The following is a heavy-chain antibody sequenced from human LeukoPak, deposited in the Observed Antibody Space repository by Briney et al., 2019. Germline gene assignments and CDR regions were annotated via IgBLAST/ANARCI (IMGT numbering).Heavy chain of an antibody. CDR1: GYSISSGYY. J-gene: IGHJ4*02. Sequence: SETLSLTCAVSGYSISSGYYWGWIRQPPGKGLEWIVSIYHSGSTYYNPSLKSRVTISVDTSKNQFSLKLSSVTAADTAVYYCARGIMITFGGETYFDYWGQGTLVTVSS. CDR3: ARGIMITFGGETYFDY. CDR2: IYHSGST. D-gene: IGHD3-16*01. V-gene: IGHV4-38-2*01.